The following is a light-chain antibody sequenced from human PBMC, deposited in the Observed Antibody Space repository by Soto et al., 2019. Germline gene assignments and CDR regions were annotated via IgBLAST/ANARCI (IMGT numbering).Light chain of an antibody. V-gene: IGKV3-15*01. CDR1: QSIASN. J-gene: IGKJ2*01. Sequence: EIVMTQSPATLPVSPGESATLYCRASQSIASNLAWYQQKPGQAPRLLIHSASARATGIPPRFSGSGSGTEFTLTISILQSEDFAVYYCQQHNHWPSFGQGTNLEIK. CDR2: SAS. CDR3: QQHNHWPS.